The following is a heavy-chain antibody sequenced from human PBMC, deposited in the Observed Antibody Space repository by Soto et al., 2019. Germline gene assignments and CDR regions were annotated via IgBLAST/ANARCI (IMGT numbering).Heavy chain of an antibody. D-gene: IGHD6-19*01. J-gene: IGHJ4*02. CDR1: GFTFDDYA. Sequence: PGGSLRLSCAASGFTFDDYAMHWVRQAPGKGLEWVSGISWNSGSIGYADSVKGRFTISRDNAKNSLYLQMNSLRAGDTALYYCAKEGRDSSGWYYFDYWGQGTLVTVSS. CDR3: AKEGRDSSGWYYFDY. CDR2: ISWNSGSI. V-gene: IGHV3-9*01.